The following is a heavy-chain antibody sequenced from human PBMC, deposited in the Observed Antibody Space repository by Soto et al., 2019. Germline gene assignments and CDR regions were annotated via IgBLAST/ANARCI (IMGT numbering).Heavy chain of an antibody. D-gene: IGHD6-13*01. Sequence: GASVKVSCKASGYTFTRDYMHWVRQAPGQGLECMGIINPSGGSTSYAQKFQGRVTMTRDTSTSTVYMELSSLRSEDTAVYYCARDSSSWYPDYWGQGTLVTVSS. J-gene: IGHJ4*02. CDR2: INPSGGST. CDR1: GYTFTRDY. V-gene: IGHV1-46*01. CDR3: ARDSSSWYPDY.